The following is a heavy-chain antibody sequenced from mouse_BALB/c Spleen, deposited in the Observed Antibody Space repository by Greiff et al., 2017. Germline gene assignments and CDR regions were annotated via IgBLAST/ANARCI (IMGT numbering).Heavy chain of an antibody. CDR3: AREGLDY. CDR2: IWSGGST. Sequence: QVQLKESGPGLVQPSQSLSITCTVSGFSLTSYGVHWVRQSPGKGLEWLGVIWSGGSTDYNAAFISRLSISKDNSKSQVFFKMNSLQANDTAIYYCAREGLDYWGQGTTLTVSS. V-gene: IGHV2-2*02. CDR1: GFSLTSYG. J-gene: IGHJ2*01.